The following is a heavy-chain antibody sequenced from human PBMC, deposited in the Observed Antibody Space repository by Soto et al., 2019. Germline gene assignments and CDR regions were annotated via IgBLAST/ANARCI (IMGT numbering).Heavy chain of an antibody. J-gene: IGHJ6*02. CDR2: TYYRSKWYN. CDR3: ARDRKKWELQYYYYYGMDV. D-gene: IGHD1-26*01. Sequence: PSQTLSLTCAISGDSVSSNSAAWNWIRQSPSRGLEWLGRTYYRSKWYNDYAVSVKSRITINPDTSKNQFSLQLNSVTPEDTAVYYCARDRKKWELQYYYYYGMDVWGQETTVTVSS. CDR1: GDSVSSNSAA. V-gene: IGHV6-1*01.